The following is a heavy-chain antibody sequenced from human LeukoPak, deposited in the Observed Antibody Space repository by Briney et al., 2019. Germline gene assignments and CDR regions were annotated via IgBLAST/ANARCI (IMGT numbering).Heavy chain of an antibody. CDR2: ISAYNGNT. CDR3: ARDKIVVVPAAMRWFDP. CDR1: GYTFTSYG. V-gene: IGHV1-18*01. D-gene: IGHD2-2*01. Sequence: GASVKVSCKASGYTFTSYGISWVRQAPGQGLEWMGWISAYNGNTNYAQKLQGRVTMTTDTSTSTAYMELRSLRSDDTAVYYCARDKIVVVPAAMRWFDPWGQGTLVTASS. J-gene: IGHJ5*02.